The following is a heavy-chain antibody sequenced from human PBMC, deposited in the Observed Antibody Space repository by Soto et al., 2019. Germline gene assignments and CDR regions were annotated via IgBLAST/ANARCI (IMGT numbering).Heavy chain of an antibody. Sequence: SETLSLTCTVSGGSISNYYWSWIRQPAGKGLEWIGRIYSSGSTNYNPSLKSRVTMSVDTSKNQLSLKLSYVTAADTAVYYCARDFLGAASGFEYLGQGILVTAPQ. D-gene: IGHD3-16*01. J-gene: IGHJ4*02. CDR1: GGSISNYY. CDR2: IYSSGST. CDR3: ARDFLGAASGFEY. V-gene: IGHV4-4*07.